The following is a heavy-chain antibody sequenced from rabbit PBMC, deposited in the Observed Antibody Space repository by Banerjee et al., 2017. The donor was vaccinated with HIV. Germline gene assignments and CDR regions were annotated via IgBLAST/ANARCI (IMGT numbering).Heavy chain of an antibody. Sequence: QSLEESGGDLVKPGASLTLTCTASGFSFSSGYYMCWVRQAPGKGLEWIACIRAGSSGSTGYASWAKGRFTISKTSSTTVTLQMTSLTAADTATYFCARDHAGDGAYYFNLWGQGTLVTVS. CDR3: ARDHAGDGAYYFNL. V-gene: IGHV1S40*01. D-gene: IGHD2-1*01. CDR2: IRAGSSGST. J-gene: IGHJ4*01. CDR1: GFSFSSGYY.